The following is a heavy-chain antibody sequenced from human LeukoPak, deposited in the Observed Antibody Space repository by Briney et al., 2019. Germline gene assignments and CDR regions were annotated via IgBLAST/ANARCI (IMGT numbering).Heavy chain of an antibody. CDR3: VTVIQSWFHP. CDR1: GYTLTELY. CDR2: FDPEDGET. Sequence: ASVKVSCKVSGYTLTELYMHWVRQAPGKGLEWMGGFDPEDGETIYAQKFQGRVTMTEDKSTDTAYMELSSLRSEDTAVYYCVTVIQSWFHPWGQGTLVTVSS. J-gene: IGHJ5*02. V-gene: IGHV1-24*01. D-gene: IGHD2-21*01.